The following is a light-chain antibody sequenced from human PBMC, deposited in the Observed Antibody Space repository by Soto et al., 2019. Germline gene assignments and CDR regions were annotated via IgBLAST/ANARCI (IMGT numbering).Light chain of an antibody. J-gene: IGLJ2*01. CDR1: SSDVGDYNY. CDR2: DVS. CDR3: NSYTSSSTLVV. Sequence: QSALTQPASVSGSPGQSIPISCTGTSSDVGDYNYVSWYQQHPGKAPKLMIYDVSHRPSGVSNRFSGSKSGNTASLTISGLQAEDEADYYCNSYTSSSTLVVFGGGTKLTVL. V-gene: IGLV2-14*01.